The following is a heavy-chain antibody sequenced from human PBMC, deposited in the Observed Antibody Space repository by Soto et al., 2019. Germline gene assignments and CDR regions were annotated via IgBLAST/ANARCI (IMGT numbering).Heavy chain of an antibody. CDR1: GFTFSSYG. V-gene: IGHV3-30*18. CDR3: AKTYSSSWPPVDY. J-gene: IGHJ4*02. CDR2: ISYDGSNK. D-gene: IGHD6-13*01. Sequence: GGSLRLSCAASGFTFSSYGMHWVRQAPGKGLEWVAVISYDGSNKYYADSVKGRFTISRDNSKNTLYLQMNSLRAEDTAVYYCAKTYSSSWPPVDYWGQGTLVPVSS.